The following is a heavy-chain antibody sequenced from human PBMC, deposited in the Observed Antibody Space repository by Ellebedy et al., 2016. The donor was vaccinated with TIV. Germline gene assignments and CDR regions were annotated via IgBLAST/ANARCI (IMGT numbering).Heavy chain of an antibody. V-gene: IGHV3-23*01. CDR2: ISATGLST. CDR3: AKEAFTGKVVAGAFDS. Sequence: GESLKISCTASGFTFSTYAMRWVRQAPGKGLEWVSAISATGLSTYYADSVKGRFTISRDNSKNTLYLQMKSLRAEDTAVYYCAKEAFTGKVVAGAFDSWGQGAQVAVSS. CDR1: GFTFSTYA. J-gene: IGHJ4*02. D-gene: IGHD6-19*01.